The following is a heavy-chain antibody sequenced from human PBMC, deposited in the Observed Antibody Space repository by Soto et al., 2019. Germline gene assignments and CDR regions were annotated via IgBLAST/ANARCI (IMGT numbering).Heavy chain of an antibody. D-gene: IGHD6-13*01. V-gene: IGHV1-8*01. Sequence: ASVKVSCKASGYTFTSYDINWVRQATGQGLEWMGWMNPNSGNTGYAQKFQGRVTMTRNTSISTAYMELSSLRSEDTAVYYCARGEEAAADSVYGMDVWGQGTTVTVSS. CDR2: MNPNSGNT. CDR3: ARGEEAAADSVYGMDV. CDR1: GYTFTSYD. J-gene: IGHJ6*02.